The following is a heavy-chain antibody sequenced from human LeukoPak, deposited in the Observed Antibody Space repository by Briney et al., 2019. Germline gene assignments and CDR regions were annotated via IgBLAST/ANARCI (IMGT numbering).Heavy chain of an antibody. J-gene: IGHJ4*02. CDR3: ARARTNIAAGQGNDY. Sequence: SVKVSCKASGGTCSSYAISWVRQAPGQGLEWMGGIIPIFGTANYAQKFQGRVTITADESTSTAYMELSSLRSEDTAVYYCARARTNIAAGQGNDYWGQGTLVTVSS. CDR2: IIPIFGTA. V-gene: IGHV1-69*13. CDR1: GGTCSSYA. D-gene: IGHD6-13*01.